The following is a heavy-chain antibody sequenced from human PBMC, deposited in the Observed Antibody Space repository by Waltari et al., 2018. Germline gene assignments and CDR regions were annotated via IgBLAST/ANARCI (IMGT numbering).Heavy chain of an antibody. D-gene: IGHD3-22*01. CDR3: ARVESSGYYLRY. J-gene: IGHJ4*02. Sequence: QVQLQQWGAGLLKPSETLSLTCAVYGGSFSGYYWSWIRQPPGKGLEWIGEINHRGSNNDNPSLKSRVTISVDTSKNQFSLKLSSVTAADTAVYYCARVESSGYYLRYWGQGTLVTVSS. CDR1: GGSFSGYY. V-gene: IGHV4-34*01. CDR2: INHRGSN.